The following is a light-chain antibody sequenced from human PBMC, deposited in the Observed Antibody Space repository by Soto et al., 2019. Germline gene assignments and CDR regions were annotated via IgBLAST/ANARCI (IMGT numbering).Light chain of an antibody. Sequence: EIVLTQSPGTLSLSPGERATLSCRASQSVSSSYLAWNQQKPGQAPRLLIYGASRRATGIPDRFSGSGSGTDFTLTISRLEPEDFAVYYCQQYGSPPFTFGQGTRLEIK. J-gene: IGKJ5*01. V-gene: IGKV3-20*01. CDR2: GAS. CDR3: QQYGSPPFT. CDR1: QSVSSSY.